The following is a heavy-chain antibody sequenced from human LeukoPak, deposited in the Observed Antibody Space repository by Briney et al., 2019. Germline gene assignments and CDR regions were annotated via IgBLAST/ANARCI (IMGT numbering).Heavy chain of an antibody. D-gene: IGHD3-3*01. CDR2: ISSGSATT. V-gene: IGHV3-48*01. J-gene: IGHJ4*02. CDR3: ARVYYDFWSGYYTPGLFDY. CDR1: GFSLSAYN. Sequence: PGGSLRLSCAGSGFSLSAYNMNWVRQAPGKGLERVSYISSGSATTFYADSVKGRFTISRDNAKNTLYLQMNSLRAEDTAVYYCARVYYDFWSGYYTPGLFDYWGQGTRDTVSS.